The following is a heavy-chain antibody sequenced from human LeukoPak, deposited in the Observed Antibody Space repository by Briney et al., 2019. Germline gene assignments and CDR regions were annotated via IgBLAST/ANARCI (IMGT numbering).Heavy chain of an antibody. CDR2: INPNSGGT. J-gene: IGHJ4*02. CDR1: GYTFTGYY. CDR3: ARDIGSSSTQIDY. V-gene: IGHV1-2*02. D-gene: IGHD6-6*01. Sequence: ASVKVSCKASGYTFTGYYMHWVRQAPGQGLEWMGWINPNSGGTNYAQKFQGRVTMTRDTSISTAYMELSGLRSDDTAVYYCARDIGSSSTQIDYWGQGTLVTVSS.